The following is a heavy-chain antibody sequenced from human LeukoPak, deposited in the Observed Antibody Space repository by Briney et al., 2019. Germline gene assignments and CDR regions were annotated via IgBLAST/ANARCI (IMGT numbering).Heavy chain of an antibody. CDR2: IIPIFRTT. CDR3: ARSRRAGYNVYYFDS. V-gene: IGHV1-69*05. Sequence: SVKVPCKASGGTFSSYGISWVRQAPGQGLERMGGIIPIFRTTNYAPKFRGRVTITTDESSSTVYMELTGLRSDDTAVYYCARSRRAGYNVYYFDSWGQGTLVTVSS. J-gene: IGHJ4*02. CDR1: GGTFSSYG. D-gene: IGHD5-24*01.